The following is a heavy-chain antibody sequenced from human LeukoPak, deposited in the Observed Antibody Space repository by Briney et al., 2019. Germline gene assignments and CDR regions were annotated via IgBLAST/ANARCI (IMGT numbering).Heavy chain of an antibody. D-gene: IGHD1-26*01. CDR1: GFTFGDYA. CDR3: ARLGVGATRDAFDI. Sequence: GGSLRLSCAASGFTFGDYAMHWVRQTPGKGLEWVSLISGDGLTTHYGDSVRGRFTISRDNAKNSLYLQMNSLRAEDTALYYCARLGVGATRDAFDIWGQGTMVTVSS. V-gene: IGHV3-43*02. J-gene: IGHJ3*02. CDR2: ISGDGLTT.